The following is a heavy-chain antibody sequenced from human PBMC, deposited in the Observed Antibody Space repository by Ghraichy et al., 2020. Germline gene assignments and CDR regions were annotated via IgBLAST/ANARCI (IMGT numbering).Heavy chain of an antibody. CDR3: ARDIESVTTGWFDP. D-gene: IGHD4-17*01. V-gene: IGHV3-33*01. Sequence: GGSLRLSCAASGFTFSSYGMHWVRQAPGKGLEWVAGICYDGSNKYYADSVKGRFTISRDNSKNTLYLQMISLRAEDTAMYYCARDIESVTTGWFDPWGQGTLVTVSS. CDR1: GFTFSSYG. CDR2: ICYDGSNK. J-gene: IGHJ5*02.